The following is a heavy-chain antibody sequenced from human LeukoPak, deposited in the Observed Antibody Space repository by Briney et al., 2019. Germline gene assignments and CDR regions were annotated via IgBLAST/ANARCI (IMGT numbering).Heavy chain of an antibody. V-gene: IGHV4-59*01. Sequence: PSETLSLTCTVSGGSISSYYWSWIRQPPGKGLEWIGYIYYSGSTNYNPSLKSRVTISVDTSKNQFSLKLSSVTAADTAVYYCARGGGWPPTNYWGQGTLVTVSS. CDR1: GGSISSYY. CDR2: IYYSGST. D-gene: IGHD6-19*01. CDR3: ARGGGWPPTNY. J-gene: IGHJ4*02.